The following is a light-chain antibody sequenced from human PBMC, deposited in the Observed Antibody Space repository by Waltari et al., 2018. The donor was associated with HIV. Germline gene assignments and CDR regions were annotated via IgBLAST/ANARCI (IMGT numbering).Light chain of an antibody. CDR3: AAWDGSLSGLV. V-gene: IGLV1-44*01. Sequence: QSVLTQPPSASGTPGQRVTISCSGSSSNIGTNGVSWFQQLPGTAPKLLIFTNNQRLAGGPDRFSGSKSGTSASLTISGLRSEDEADFFCAAWDGSLSGLVVGAGTKVTVL. CDR1: SSNIGTNG. J-gene: IGLJ1*01. CDR2: TNN.